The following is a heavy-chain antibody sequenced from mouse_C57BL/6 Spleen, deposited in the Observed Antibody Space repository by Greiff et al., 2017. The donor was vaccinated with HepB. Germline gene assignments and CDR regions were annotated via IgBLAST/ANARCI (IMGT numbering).Heavy chain of an antibody. CDR1: GYAFTNSL. V-gene: IGHV1-54*01. D-gene: IGHD1-3*01. Sequence: VQLQQSGAELVRPGTSVKVSCKASGYAFTNSLIEWVKQRPGQGLEWIGVINPGSGGTNYNEKFKGKATLTADKSSSTAYMQLSSLTSEDSAVYFCARTKGGADNGGQGTTLTVSS. CDR2: INPGSGGT. J-gene: IGHJ2*01. CDR3: ARTKGGADN.